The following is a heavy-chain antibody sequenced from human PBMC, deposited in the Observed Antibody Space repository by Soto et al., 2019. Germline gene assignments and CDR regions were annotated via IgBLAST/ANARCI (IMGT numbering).Heavy chain of an antibody. CDR2: ISSSSSNI. CDR1: GFIFSSYT. CDR3: ARKDYAGASPRFDY. Sequence: EVQLVESGGGLVKPGGSLRLSCAASGFIFSSYTMTWVRQAPGKGLEWVSSISSSSSNIEYADSVKGRFSVSRDNANNSMFLQINSLRAEDTAVYYCARKDYAGASPRFDYWGLGALVTVSS. J-gene: IGHJ4*02. V-gene: IGHV3-21*01. D-gene: IGHD4-17*01.